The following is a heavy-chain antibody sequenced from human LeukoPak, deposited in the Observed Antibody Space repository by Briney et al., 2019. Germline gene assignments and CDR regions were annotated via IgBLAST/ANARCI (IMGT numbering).Heavy chain of an antibody. CDR1: GLTFSSNW. Sequence: GGSLRLSCAASGLTFSSNWMHWIRQTPGKGLVWVSRINRDGSSTSYADSVKGRFTISRDNAKNTLYLQMNSLRAEDTAVYYCAKASAMIVVVSKHFDYWGQGTLVTVSS. V-gene: IGHV3-74*01. CDR3: AKASAMIVVVSKHFDY. J-gene: IGHJ4*02. CDR2: INRDGSST. D-gene: IGHD3-22*01.